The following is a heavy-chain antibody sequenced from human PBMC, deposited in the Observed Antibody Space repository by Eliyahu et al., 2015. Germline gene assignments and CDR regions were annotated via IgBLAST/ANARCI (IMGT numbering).Heavy chain of an antibody. Sequence: QVQLQESGPGLVKPSQTLSLTCTVSGGPXPVGNYTGSWIRPPPGKGLETIGYISHSGITEYNPSLRGRVTISVGTSRAQFSLELTSVTAADTAVYYCARAPDTAITTFDHWGQGVLVTVSS. J-gene: IGHJ4*02. CDR3: ARAPDTAITTFDH. CDR1: GGPXPVGNYT. CDR2: ISHSGIT. D-gene: IGHD5-18*01. V-gene: IGHV4-31*03.